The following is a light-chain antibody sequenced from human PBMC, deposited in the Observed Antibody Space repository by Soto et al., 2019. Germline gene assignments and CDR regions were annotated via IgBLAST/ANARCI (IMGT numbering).Light chain of an antibody. J-gene: IGKJ3*01. V-gene: IGKV3-15*01. CDR3: QHYSNWPPT. CDR2: YAS. Sequence: EMVMTQSPATLSVSPGERVTLSCRASESVHRNLAWYQQKPGQGPSLLIYYASTRATGVPDRFTGNGSGTEFTLTISSLQSEDFGVDHCQHYSNWPPTFGPGTKVEIK. CDR1: ESVHRN.